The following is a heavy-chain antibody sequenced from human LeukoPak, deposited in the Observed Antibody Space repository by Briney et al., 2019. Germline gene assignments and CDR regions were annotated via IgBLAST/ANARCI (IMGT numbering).Heavy chain of an antibody. J-gene: IGHJ5*02. CDR3: ARQDFWSGSNWFDP. Sequence: SETLSLTCTVSGGSISSSSYYWGWIRQPPGKGLEWIGSIYYSGSTYYNPSLKSRVTISVDTSKNQFSLKLSSVTAADTAVYYCARQDFWSGSNWFDPWGQGTLVTVSS. CDR2: IYYSGST. D-gene: IGHD3-3*01. CDR1: GGSISSSSYY. V-gene: IGHV4-39*01.